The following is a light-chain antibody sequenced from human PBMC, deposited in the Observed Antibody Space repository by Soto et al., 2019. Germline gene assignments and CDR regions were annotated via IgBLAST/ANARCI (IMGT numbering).Light chain of an antibody. CDR2: AAS. V-gene: IGKV1-9*01. CDR3: QQFNSYPPWT. Sequence: DIPLTQSPSFLYASVGDRVTITCRASQGISTYLAWYQQKPGKAPKLLIYAASTLQSGVPSRFSGSGSGTEFALTICSLQPEDCATYYCQQFNSYPPWTFGQGTKVEIK. J-gene: IGKJ1*01. CDR1: QGISTY.